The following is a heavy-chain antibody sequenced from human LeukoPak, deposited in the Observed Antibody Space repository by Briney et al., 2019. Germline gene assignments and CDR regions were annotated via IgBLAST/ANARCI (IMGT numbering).Heavy chain of an antibody. V-gene: IGHV1-8*01. CDR3: ARATFEYYYDSSGYYFDY. J-gene: IGHJ4*02. CDR2: MNPNSGNT. Sequence: ASVKVSSKASGYTFTSYDINWVRQAPGQGLEWMGWMNPNSGNTGYAQKFQGRVTMTRNTSISTAYMELSSLRSEDTAVYYCARATFEYYYDSSGYYFDYWGQGTLVTVSS. D-gene: IGHD3-22*01. CDR1: GYTFTSYD.